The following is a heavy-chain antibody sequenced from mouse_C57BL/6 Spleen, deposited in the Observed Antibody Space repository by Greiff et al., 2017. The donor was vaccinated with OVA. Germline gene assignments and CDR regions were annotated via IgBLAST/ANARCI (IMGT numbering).Heavy chain of an antibody. J-gene: IGHJ4*01. D-gene: IGHD2-3*01. CDR1: GFTFSSYA. CDR2: ISSGGDYI. CDR3: TRGGDGYYPYAMDY. V-gene: IGHV5-9-1*02. Sequence: VQVVESGEGLVKPGGSLKLSCAASGFTFSSYAMSWVRQTPEKRLEWVAYISSGGDYIYYADTVKGRFTISRDNARNTLYLQMSSLKSEDTAMYYCTRGGDGYYPYAMDYWGQGTSVTVSS.